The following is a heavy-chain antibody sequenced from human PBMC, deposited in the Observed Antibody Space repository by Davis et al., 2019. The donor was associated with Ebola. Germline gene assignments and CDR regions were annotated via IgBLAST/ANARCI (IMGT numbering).Heavy chain of an antibody. CDR1: GYSFATHW. CDR2: IYPGDSDT. J-gene: IGHJ4*02. D-gene: IGHD3/OR15-3a*01. CDR3: ARLLPYADLRRFYLDY. V-gene: IGHV5-51*01. Sequence: KVSCKGSGYSFATHWIVWVRQMPGKGLEWMGIIYPGDSDTRYSPSFQGQVTISVDRSTNTAYLQWSSLKASDTAMYYCARLLPYADLRRFYLDYWGQGTLVTVSS.